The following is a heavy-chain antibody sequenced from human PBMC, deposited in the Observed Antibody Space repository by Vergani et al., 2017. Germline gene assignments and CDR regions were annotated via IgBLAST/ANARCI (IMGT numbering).Heavy chain of an antibody. CDR3: ARGGCNGPRCYTQYNYYYFIDV. CDR2: INPNTGGS. Sequence: QVQLVQSGAEMKKPGFSMRVSCKASGYTFIGYYMHWVRQAPGQGLEWIGWINPNTGGSNLAQNFQGRVTLTRDTSTRTFYLELSRLKSDDTAVYYCARGGCNGPRCYTQYNYYYFIDVWATGTTVTVSS. V-gene: IGHV1-2*02. J-gene: IGHJ6*03. D-gene: IGHD2-2*02. CDR1: GYTFIGYY.